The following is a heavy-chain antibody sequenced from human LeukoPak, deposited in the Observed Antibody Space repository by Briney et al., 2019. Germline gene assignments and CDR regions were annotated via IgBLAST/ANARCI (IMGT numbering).Heavy chain of an antibody. CDR2: IYTSGST. CDR1: GGSISGGSYY. CDR3: ARGIVDMATSFGY. J-gene: IGHJ4*02. D-gene: IGHD1-26*01. Sequence: PSETLSLTCTVSGGSISGGSYYWSWIRQPAGKGLEWIGRIYTSGSTNYNPSLRSRVTISVDTSKNQFSLKLTSVTAADTAVYYCARGIVDMATSFGYWGQGTLVTVSS. V-gene: IGHV4-61*02.